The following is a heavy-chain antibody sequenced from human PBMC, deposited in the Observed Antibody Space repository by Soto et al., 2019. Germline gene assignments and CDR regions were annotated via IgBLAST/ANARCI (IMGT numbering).Heavy chain of an antibody. Sequence: SGTLSLPCPVSGGSVSSGSYYWSWIRQPQGKGLEWIGYIYYSGSTNYNPSLKSRVTISVDTSKNQFSLKLSSVTAADTAVYYCARLHDFWSGYYNADEYYYYGMDVWGQGTTVTVSS. CDR3: ARLHDFWSGYYNADEYYYYGMDV. V-gene: IGHV4-61*01. D-gene: IGHD3-3*01. J-gene: IGHJ6*02. CDR2: IYYSGST. CDR1: GGSVSSGSYY.